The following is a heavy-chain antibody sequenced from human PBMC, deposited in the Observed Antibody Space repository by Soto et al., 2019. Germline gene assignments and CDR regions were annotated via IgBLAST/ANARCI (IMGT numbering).Heavy chain of an antibody. D-gene: IGHD4-17*01. CDR3: AGGETDTGAIDAFDI. CDR1: GGSISSYY. V-gene: IGHV4-59*01. Sequence: SETLSLTCTVSGGSISSYYWSWIRQPPGKGLEWIGYIYYSGSTNYNPSLKSRVTISVDTSKNQFSLKLSSVTAADTAVYYCAGGETDTGAIDAFDIWGQGTMVTVSS. J-gene: IGHJ3*02. CDR2: IYYSGST.